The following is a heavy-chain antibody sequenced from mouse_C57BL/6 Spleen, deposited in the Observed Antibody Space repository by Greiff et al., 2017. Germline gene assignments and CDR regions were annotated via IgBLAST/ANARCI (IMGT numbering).Heavy chain of an antibody. CDR1: GYAFSSSW. D-gene: IGHD1-1*01. CDR2: IYPGDGDT. J-gene: IGHJ1*03. V-gene: IGHV1-82*01. Sequence: QVQLKQSGPELVKPGASVKISCKASGYAFSSSWMNWVKQRPGKGLEWIGRIYPGDGDTNYNGKFKGKATLTADKSSSTAYMQLSSLTSEDSAVYFCARHPYYGSTSYWYFDVWGTGTTVTVSS. CDR3: ARHPYYGSTSYWYFDV.